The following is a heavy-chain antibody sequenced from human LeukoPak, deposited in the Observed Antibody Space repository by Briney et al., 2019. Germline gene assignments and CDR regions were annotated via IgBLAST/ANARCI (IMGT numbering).Heavy chain of an antibody. CDR1: GYTFTSYD. Sequence: ASVKVSCKASGYTFTSYDINWVRQATGQGLEWMGWISAYNGNTNYAQKLQGRVTMTTDTSTSTAYMELRSQRSDDTAVYYCARGVVSGSYYKLDYWGQGTLVTVSS. J-gene: IGHJ4*02. D-gene: IGHD1-26*01. CDR3: ARGVVSGSYYKLDY. CDR2: ISAYNGNT. V-gene: IGHV1-18*01.